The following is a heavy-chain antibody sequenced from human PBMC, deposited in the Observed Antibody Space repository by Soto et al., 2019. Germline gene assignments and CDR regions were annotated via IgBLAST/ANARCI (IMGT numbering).Heavy chain of an antibody. Sequence: SETLSLTCTVSGDSITNAAYYLGWIRQPPGKGLECIGIIYYSGNTYYSPSLKSRVTMSVDTSKNQFSLKLSSVSAADTSMYYCARVYGSGSYYFDYWGQGTLVTVSS. CDR1: GDSITNAAYY. D-gene: IGHD3-10*01. CDR2: IYYSGNT. J-gene: IGHJ4*02. V-gene: IGHV4-39*01. CDR3: ARVYGSGSYYFDY.